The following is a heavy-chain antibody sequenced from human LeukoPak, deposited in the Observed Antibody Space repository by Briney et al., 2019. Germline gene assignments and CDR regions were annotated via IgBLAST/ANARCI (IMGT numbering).Heavy chain of an antibody. CDR3: ARVGGAMATYFFDY. D-gene: IGHD3-16*01. Sequence: SVKVSCKASGGTFSSYAISWVRQAPGQGLEWMGGIIPIFGTANYAQKFQGRVTITADESTSTAYMELSSLRSEDMAVYYCARVGGAMATYFFDYWGQGTLVTVSS. CDR2: IIPIFGTA. CDR1: GGTFSSYA. J-gene: IGHJ4*02. V-gene: IGHV1-69*13.